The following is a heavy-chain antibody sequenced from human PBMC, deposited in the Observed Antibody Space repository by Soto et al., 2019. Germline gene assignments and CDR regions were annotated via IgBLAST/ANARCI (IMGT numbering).Heavy chain of an antibody. CDR2: IYYSGST. Sequence: SETLSLTCTVSGGSISSYYWSWIRQPPGKGLEWIGYIYYSGSTNYNPSLKSRVTISVDTSKNQFSLKLSSVTTADTAVYYCARTPGSSYIDYWGQGTLVTVSS. V-gene: IGHV4-59*01. CDR1: GGSISSYY. D-gene: IGHD6-13*01. J-gene: IGHJ4*02. CDR3: ARTPGSSYIDY.